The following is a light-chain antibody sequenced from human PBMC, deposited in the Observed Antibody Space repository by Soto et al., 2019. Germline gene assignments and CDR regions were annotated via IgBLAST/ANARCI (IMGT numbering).Light chain of an antibody. CDR1: SSDVGGYNY. V-gene: IGLV2-14*01. CDR3: SSYTSSSTL. CDR2: EVS. J-gene: IGLJ1*01. Sequence: QSALTQPASVSGSPGQSITIPCTGTSSDVGGYNYVSWYQQHPGKAPKLMIYEVSERPSGVPDRFSGSKSGNTASLTISGLQAEDEADYYCSSYTSSSTLFGTGTKVTVL.